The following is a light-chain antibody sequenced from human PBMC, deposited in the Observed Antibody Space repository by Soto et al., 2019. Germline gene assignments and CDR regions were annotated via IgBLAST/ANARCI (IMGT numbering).Light chain of an antibody. CDR2: GAS. J-gene: IGKJ2*01. Sequence: VLTQSPGTLSLSPGERATLSCRASQSVGSSYLAWYQLKRGQAPRLLIYGASSRATGIPDRVSGSGSGTDFTLTISRLEPEDFAVYYCLHYGTSLYTFGQATKLEIK. V-gene: IGKV3-20*01. CDR1: QSVGSSY. CDR3: LHYGTSLYT.